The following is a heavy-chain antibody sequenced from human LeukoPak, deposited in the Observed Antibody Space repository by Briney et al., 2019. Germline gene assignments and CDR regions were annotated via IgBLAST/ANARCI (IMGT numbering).Heavy chain of an antibody. D-gene: IGHD2-2*01. CDR1: GGSISSYY. CDR2: IYYSGST. CDR3: ARVKIEVPAAEYYFDY. V-gene: IGHV4-59*01. J-gene: IGHJ4*02. Sequence: PSETLSLTCTVSGGSISSYYWSWIRQPPGKGLEWIGYIYYSGSTNYNPSLKSRVTISVDTSKNQFSLKLSSVTAADTAVYYCARVKIEVPAAEYYFDYWGQGTLVTVSP.